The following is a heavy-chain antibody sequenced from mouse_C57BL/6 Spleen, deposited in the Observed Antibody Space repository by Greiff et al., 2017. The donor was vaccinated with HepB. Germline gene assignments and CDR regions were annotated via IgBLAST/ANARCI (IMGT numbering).Heavy chain of an antibody. D-gene: IGHD4-1*01. CDR2: IYPRSGNT. V-gene: IGHV1-81*01. CDR3: ARWEDFDV. J-gene: IGHJ1*03. CDR1: GYTFTSYG. Sequence: VKLVESGAELARPGASVKLSCKASGYTFTSYGISWVKQRTGQGLEWIGEIYPRSGNTYYNEKFKGKATLTADKSSSTAYMELRSLTSEDSAVYFCARWEDFDVWGTGTTVTVSS.